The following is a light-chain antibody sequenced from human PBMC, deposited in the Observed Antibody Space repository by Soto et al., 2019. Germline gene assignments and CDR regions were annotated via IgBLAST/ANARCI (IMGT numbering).Light chain of an antibody. Sequence: QSALPQPPSASGTRGQRVTISCSTSNSRSGSNYVYWYQQLPGAAPKLLIYRNDQRPSGVPDRFSGSKSGTSASLAISGLRSEDEGDYFCAKWDDSLRVYVFGSGTKVTVL. CDR2: RND. V-gene: IGLV1-47*01. CDR3: AKWDDSLRVYV. CDR1: NSRSGSNY. J-gene: IGLJ1*01.